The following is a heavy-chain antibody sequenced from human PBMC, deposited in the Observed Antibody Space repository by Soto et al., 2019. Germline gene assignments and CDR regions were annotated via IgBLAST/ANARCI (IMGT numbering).Heavy chain of an antibody. CDR1: GFTFSSYG. CDR3: AKDCTGPGSCEDYFDY. D-gene: IGHD3-10*01. V-gene: IGHV3-30*18. Sequence: QVQLVESGGGVVQPGRSLRLSCAASGFTFSSYGMHWVRQAPGKGLEWVASISSVGSNVYYGDSVKGRFTISRDNSKITLYLQMNCLRAEDTAVYYCAKDCTGPGSCEDYFDYWGQGTLVTVSS. J-gene: IGHJ4*02. CDR2: ISSVGSNV.